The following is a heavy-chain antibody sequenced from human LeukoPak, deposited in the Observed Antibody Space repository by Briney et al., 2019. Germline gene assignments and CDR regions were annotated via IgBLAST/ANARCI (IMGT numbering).Heavy chain of an antibody. V-gene: IGHV3-23*01. D-gene: IGHD6-19*01. CDR3: ANTYSSGWYSAYYYGMDV. Sequence: GGSLRLSCAASGFTFSDYYMSWIRQAPGKGLEWVSAISGSGSNTYYADSVKGRFTISRDNSKNTLYLQMNSLRADDTAVYYCANTYSSGWYSAYYYGMDVWGQGTTVTVSS. CDR1: GFTFSDYY. J-gene: IGHJ6*02. CDR2: ISGSGSNT.